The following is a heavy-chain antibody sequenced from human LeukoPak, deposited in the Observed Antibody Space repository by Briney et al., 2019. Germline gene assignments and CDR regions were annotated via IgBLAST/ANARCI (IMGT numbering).Heavy chain of an antibody. J-gene: IGHJ4*02. Sequence: GASVKVSCKASGGTFSSYAISWVRQAPGQGLEWMGGIIPIFGTANYAQKFQGRVTITADESTSTAYMELSSLRSEDTAVYYCASKTYCGGDCYYFDYWGQGTLVTVSS. D-gene: IGHD2-21*02. V-gene: IGHV1-69*13. CDR1: GGTFSSYA. CDR2: IIPIFGTA. CDR3: ASKTYCGGDCYYFDY.